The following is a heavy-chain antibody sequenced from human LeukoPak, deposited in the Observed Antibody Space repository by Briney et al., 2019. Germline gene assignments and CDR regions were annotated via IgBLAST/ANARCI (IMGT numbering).Heavy chain of an antibody. CDR3: ARASSSWVKRRYYYGLDV. CDR1: GFTFSSYA. V-gene: IGHV3-23*01. Sequence: GGSLRLSCAASGFTFSSYAMSWVRQAPGKGLEWVSAISGSGGSTYYADSVKGRFTISRDNAKNSLFLQMNSLRAEDTAVYYCARASSSWVKRRYYYGLDVWGQGTTVTVSS. CDR2: ISGSGGST. J-gene: IGHJ6*02. D-gene: IGHD6-13*01.